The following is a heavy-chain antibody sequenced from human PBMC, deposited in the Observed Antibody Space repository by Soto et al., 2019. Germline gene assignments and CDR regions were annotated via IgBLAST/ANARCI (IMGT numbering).Heavy chain of an antibody. CDR2: MYHSGST. Sequence: PSETLSLTCAVSGGSISSGGYSWSWIRQPPGKGLEWIGSMYHSGSTYYNPSLKSRVTISIDRSKNQFSLKLSSVTAADTAVYYCASQQLVHYYYGMDVWGQGTTVTVSS. V-gene: IGHV4-30-2*01. CDR1: GGSISSGGYS. D-gene: IGHD6-13*01. J-gene: IGHJ6*02. CDR3: ASQQLVHYYYGMDV.